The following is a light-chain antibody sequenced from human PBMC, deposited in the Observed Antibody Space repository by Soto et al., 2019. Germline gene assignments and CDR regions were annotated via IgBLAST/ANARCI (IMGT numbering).Light chain of an antibody. CDR1: SSDVGGYDY. Sequence: QSVLTQPRSVSASPGQSVAISCTGTSSDVGGYDYVSWYQQHPGKAPKLMIYDVHKRPSGVPDRFSGSKSGNTASLTISGLRAEEEADYYCCSFAGDLYVLGTGTKVTV. CDR2: DVH. V-gene: IGLV2-11*01. J-gene: IGLJ1*01. CDR3: CSFAGDLYV.